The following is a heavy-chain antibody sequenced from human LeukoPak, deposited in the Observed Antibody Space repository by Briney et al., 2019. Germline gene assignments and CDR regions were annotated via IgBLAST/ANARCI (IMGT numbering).Heavy chain of an antibody. Sequence: ASVKVSCKVSGYTLTELSMHWVRQAPGQGLEWMGWINPNSGGTNYAQKFQGRVTMTRDTSISTAYTELSRLRSDDTAVYYCARAGEGYCSGGSCYSEYYFDYWGQGTLVTVSS. D-gene: IGHD2-15*01. CDR2: INPNSGGT. CDR1: GYTLTELS. J-gene: IGHJ4*02. CDR3: ARAGEGYCSGGSCYSEYYFDY. V-gene: IGHV1-2*02.